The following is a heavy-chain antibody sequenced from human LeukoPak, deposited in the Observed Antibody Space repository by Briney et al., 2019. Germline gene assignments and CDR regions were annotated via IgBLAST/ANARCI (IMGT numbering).Heavy chain of an antibody. CDR3: ARKSASGNYPLDY. CDR1: GFTLSSYG. J-gene: IGHJ4*02. V-gene: IGHV3-23*01. CDR2: ISGSGGST. D-gene: IGHD3-10*01. Sequence: WGSLRLSCSASGFTLSSYGMSWVRQAPGEGLEWGSAISGSGGSTYYADSVKGRFTISRDNAKNTVLLQMSSRRAEDTALYYCARKSASGNYPLDYRGKGTLVTVSS.